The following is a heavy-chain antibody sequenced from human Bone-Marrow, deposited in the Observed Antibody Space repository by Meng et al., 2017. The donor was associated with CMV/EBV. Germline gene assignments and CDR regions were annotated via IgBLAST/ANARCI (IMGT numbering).Heavy chain of an antibody. CDR2: INSDGRST. CDR3: ASSTGYFLYNDRGY. D-gene: IGHD2/OR15-2a*01. Sequence: LSLTCAASGFTFSSYWMHWVRQAPGKGLVWVSRINSDGRSTTYADSVKGRFTISRDNAKNTLYLQMNSLRAEDTAVYYCASSTGYFLYNDRGYWGQGTLVTVSS. J-gene: IGHJ4*02. CDR1: GFTFSSYW. V-gene: IGHV3-74*01.